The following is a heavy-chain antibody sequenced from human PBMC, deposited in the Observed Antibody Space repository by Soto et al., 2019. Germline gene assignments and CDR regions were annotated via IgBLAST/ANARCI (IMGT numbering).Heavy chain of an antibody. CDR2: ISGSGGST. CDR1: GFTFSSYA. Sequence: EVQLLESGGGLVQPGGSLRLSCAASGFTFSSYAMSWVRQAPGKGLEWVSAISGSGGSTYYADSVKGRFTISRDNSKNTLYLQMNSLRAADTAVYYCAKDIFTPEYQLSNDAFDIWGQGTMVTVSS. J-gene: IGHJ3*02. V-gene: IGHV3-23*01. CDR3: AKDIFTPEYQLSNDAFDI. D-gene: IGHD2-2*01.